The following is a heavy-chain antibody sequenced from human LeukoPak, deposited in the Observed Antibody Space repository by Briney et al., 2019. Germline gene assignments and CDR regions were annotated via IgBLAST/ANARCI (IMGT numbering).Heavy chain of an antibody. CDR2: IYYTGGT. V-gene: IGHV4-39*01. D-gene: IGHD1-26*01. CDR3: ARSDVVATTV. CDR1: GGSISSANYH. Sequence: PSETLSLTCTVSGGSISSANYHWGWIRQPPGKGLEWIGTIYYTGGTYYSPSLKSRLTISIDTSKNQFSLKLNSVTAADTAVYYCARSDVVATTVWGQGTLVTVSS. J-gene: IGHJ4*02.